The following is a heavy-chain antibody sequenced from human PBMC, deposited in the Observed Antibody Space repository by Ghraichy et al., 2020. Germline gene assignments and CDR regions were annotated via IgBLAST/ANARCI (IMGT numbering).Heavy chain of an antibody. CDR1: GGSMSSHY. J-gene: IGHJ5*02. Sequence: SCTVSGGSMSSHYWRWIRQPPGKRLEWIGYIYYSGSTNYNPSLKSRVTISVDTSKNQFSLRLTSVTAADTAVYYCARNHPMGFYRARWFDPWGQGTLVTVSS. CDR3: ARNHPMGFYRARWFDP. D-gene: IGHD2/OR15-2a*01. CDR2: IYYSGST. V-gene: IGHV4-59*11.